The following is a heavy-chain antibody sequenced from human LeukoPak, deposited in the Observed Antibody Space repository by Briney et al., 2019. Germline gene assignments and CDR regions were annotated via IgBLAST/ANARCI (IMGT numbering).Heavy chain of an antibody. V-gene: IGHV4-34*01. Sequence: SETLSLTCAVYGGSFSGYYWSWIRQPPGKGLEWIGEINHSGSTNYNPSLKSRVTISVDTSKNQFSLKLSSVTAADTAVYYCARGRITIFAGFDYWGQGTLVTVSS. J-gene: IGHJ4*02. D-gene: IGHD3-3*01. CDR3: ARGRITIFAGFDY. CDR1: GGSFSGYY. CDR2: INHSGST.